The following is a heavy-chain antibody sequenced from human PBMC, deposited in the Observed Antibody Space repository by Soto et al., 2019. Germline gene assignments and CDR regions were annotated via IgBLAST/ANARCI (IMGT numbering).Heavy chain of an antibody. J-gene: IGHJ6*02. CDR3: AKDEAAYDFWSGYYWQYYYYGMDV. Sequence: PGGSLRLSCAASGFTFSSYGMHWARQAPGKGLEWVAVISYDGSNKYYADSVKGRFTISRDNSKNTLYLQMNSLRAEDTAVYYCAKDEAAYDFWSGYYWQYYYYGMDVWGQGTTVTVSS. V-gene: IGHV3-30*18. D-gene: IGHD3-3*01. CDR1: GFTFSSYG. CDR2: ISYDGSNK.